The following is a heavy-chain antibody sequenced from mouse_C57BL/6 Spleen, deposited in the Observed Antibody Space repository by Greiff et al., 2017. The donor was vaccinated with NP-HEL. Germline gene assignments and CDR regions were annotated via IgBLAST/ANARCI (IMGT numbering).Heavy chain of an antibody. CDR2: IYPGDGDT. Sequence: LQESGPELVKPGASVKISCKASGYAFSSSWMNWVKQRPGKGLEWIGRIYPGDGDTNYNGKFKGKATLTADKSSSTAYMQLSSLTSEDSAVYFCARYLHAMDYWGQGTSVTVSS. CDR1: GYAFSSSW. V-gene: IGHV1-82*01. J-gene: IGHJ4*01. CDR3: ARYLHAMDY. D-gene: IGHD5-1*01.